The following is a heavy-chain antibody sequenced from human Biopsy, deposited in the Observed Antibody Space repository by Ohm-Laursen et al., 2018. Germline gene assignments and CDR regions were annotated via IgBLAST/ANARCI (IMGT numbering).Heavy chain of an antibody. Sequence: TLSLTCAVYGESFNGYYWSWIRQTPGKGLEWIGEINHSGRTNYNSSLKSRATISVDTSKNLFFQKVRSGTAADTAVYYCVRGVDYYDPYHYYALDVWGQGTTVTVSS. V-gene: IGHV4-34*01. CDR3: VRGVDYYDPYHYYALDV. CDR1: GESFNGYY. D-gene: IGHD3-22*01. J-gene: IGHJ6*02. CDR2: INHSGRT.